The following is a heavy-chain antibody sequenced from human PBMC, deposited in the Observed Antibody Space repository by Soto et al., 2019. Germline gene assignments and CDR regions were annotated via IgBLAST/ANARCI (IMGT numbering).Heavy chain of an antibody. CDR3: AKEVGYNWNILECYYYGMDV. D-gene: IGHD1-20*01. J-gene: IGHJ6*02. CDR1: GFTFSSYG. V-gene: IGHV3-30*18. CDR2: TSYDGSNK. Sequence: GGSLRLSCAASGFTFSSYGMHWVRQAPGKGLEWVAVTSYDGSNKYYADSVKGRFTISRDNSKNTLYLQMNSLRAEDTAVYYCAKEVGYNWNILECYYYGMDVWGQGTTVTVSS.